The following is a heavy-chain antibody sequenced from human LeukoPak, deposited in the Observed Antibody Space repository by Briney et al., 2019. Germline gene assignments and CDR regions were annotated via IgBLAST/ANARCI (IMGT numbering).Heavy chain of an antibody. CDR2: IKQDGSEK. J-gene: IGHJ3*02. CDR1: GFTFSSYW. Sequence: GGSLRLSCAASGFTFSSYWMSWVRQAPGKGLEWVANIKQDGSEKYYVDSVKGRFTISRDNAKNSPYLQMNSLRAEDTAVYYCARVSGSSWYGAFDIWGQGTMVTVSS. CDR3: ARVSGSSWYGAFDI. D-gene: IGHD6-13*01. V-gene: IGHV3-7*01.